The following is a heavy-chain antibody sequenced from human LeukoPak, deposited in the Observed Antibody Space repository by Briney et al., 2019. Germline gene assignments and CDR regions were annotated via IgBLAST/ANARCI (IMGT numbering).Heavy chain of an antibody. J-gene: IGHJ6*02. CDR3: ARDSRGYSYGYYYGMDV. D-gene: IGHD5-18*01. Sequence: PSETLSLTCTVSGGSISSYYWSWIRQPPGKGLEWIGYIYYSGSTNYNPSLKSRVTISVDTSKNQFSLNLSSVTAADTAVYYCARDSRGYSYGYYYGMDVWGQGTTVTVSS. CDR2: IYYSGST. CDR1: GGSISSYY. V-gene: IGHV4-59*12.